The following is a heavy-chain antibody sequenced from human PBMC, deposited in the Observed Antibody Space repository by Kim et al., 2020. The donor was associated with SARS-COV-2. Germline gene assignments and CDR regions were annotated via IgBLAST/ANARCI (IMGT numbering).Heavy chain of an antibody. Sequence: GRFTISRDNAKNSLYLQMNRLRAEDTALYHCARVGPSGYSSGWYPYYFDYWGQGTLVTVSS. J-gene: IGHJ4*02. V-gene: IGHV3-20*01. CDR3: ARVGPSGYSSGWYPYYFDY. D-gene: IGHD6-19*01.